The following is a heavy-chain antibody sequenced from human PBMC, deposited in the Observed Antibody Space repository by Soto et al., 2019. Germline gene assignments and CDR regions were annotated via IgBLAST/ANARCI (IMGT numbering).Heavy chain of an antibody. J-gene: IGHJ4*02. CDR3: ATLGGNLGAFDY. Sequence: PGGSLRLSCAASGFTFCNAWMSWVRQAPGKGLEWVGRIKSRADGGTADHAAPVKGRFAISRDDSKNTLYLQMNSLKTEDTAVYYCATLGGNLGAFDYWGQGTLVTVSS. D-gene: IGHD3-16*01. V-gene: IGHV3-15*01. CDR2: IKSRADGGTA. CDR1: GFTFCNAW.